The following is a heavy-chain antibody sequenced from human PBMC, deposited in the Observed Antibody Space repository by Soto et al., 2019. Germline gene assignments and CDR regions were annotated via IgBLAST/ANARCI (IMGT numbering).Heavy chain of an antibody. CDR3: AREGYYDFWSGYYRDPYYYFDY. Sequence: GGSLRLSCEGSGFTFSNYAMAWVRQAPGKGLEWVSVISGSGAGTYYADSVKGRFTISRDNAKNSLYLQMNSLRAEDTAVYYCAREGYYDFWSGYYRDPYYYFDYWGQGTLVTVSS. CDR1: GFTFSNYA. J-gene: IGHJ4*02. V-gene: IGHV3-21*01. CDR2: ISGSGAGT. D-gene: IGHD3-3*01.